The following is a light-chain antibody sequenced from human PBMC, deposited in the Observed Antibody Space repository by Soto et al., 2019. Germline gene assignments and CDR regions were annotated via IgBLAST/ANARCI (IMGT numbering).Light chain of an antibody. CDR3: QQHSHWPPWT. J-gene: IGKJ1*01. CDR2: GAS. V-gene: IGKV3-11*01. CDR1: QSVSSNY. Sequence: EIVLTQSPGTLSLSPGERATLSCRASQSVSSNYLAWYQQKPGQAPRLLIHGASNRATGIPARFSGSGSGTDFTLTISDLEPEDFAVYYCQQHSHWPPWTFGQGTKVDIK.